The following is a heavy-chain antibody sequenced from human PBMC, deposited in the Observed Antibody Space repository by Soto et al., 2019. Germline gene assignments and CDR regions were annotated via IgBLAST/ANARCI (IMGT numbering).Heavy chain of an antibody. CDR1: GFTFSSHG. V-gene: IGHV3-33*01. CDR3: ARAGGQQLYYYYGMDV. D-gene: IGHD6-13*01. Sequence: GGSLRLSCAASGFTFSSHGMHWVRQAPGKGLEWVAVIWYDGSNKYYADSVKGRFTISRDNSKNTLYLQMNSLRAEDTAVYYCARAGGQQLYYYYGMDVWGQGTTVTVSS. CDR2: IWYDGSNK. J-gene: IGHJ6*02.